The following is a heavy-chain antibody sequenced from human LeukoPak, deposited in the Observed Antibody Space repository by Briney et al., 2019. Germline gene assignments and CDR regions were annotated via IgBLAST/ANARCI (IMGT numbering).Heavy chain of an antibody. CDR2: IYYSGST. J-gene: IGHJ5*02. D-gene: IGHD3-16*01. CDR3: ASDRWLGEFWVDP. CDR1: GGSISSSSYY. Sequence: SETLSLTCTVSGGSISSSSYYWGWIRQPPGKGLEWIGSIYYSGSTYYNPSLKSRVTISVDTSKNQFSLKLSSVTAADTAVYYCASDRWLGEFWVDPWGQGTLVTVSS. V-gene: IGHV4-39*01.